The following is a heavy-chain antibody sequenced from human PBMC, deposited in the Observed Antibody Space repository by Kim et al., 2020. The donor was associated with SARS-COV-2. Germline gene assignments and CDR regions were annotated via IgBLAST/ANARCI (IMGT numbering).Heavy chain of an antibody. D-gene: IGHD6-13*01. CDR3: ASRVPSSSWTGNYYYYGMDV. CDR2: IIPIFGTA. V-gene: IGHV1-69*13. J-gene: IGHJ6*02. CDR1: GGTFSSYA. Sequence: SVKVSCKASGGTFSSYAISWVRQAPGQGLEWMGGIIPIFGTANYAQKFQGRVTITADESTSTAYMELSSLRSEDTAVYYCASRVPSSSWTGNYYYYGMDVWGQGTTVTVSS.